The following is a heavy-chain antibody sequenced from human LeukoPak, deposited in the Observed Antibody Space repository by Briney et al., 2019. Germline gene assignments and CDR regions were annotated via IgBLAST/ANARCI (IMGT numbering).Heavy chain of an antibody. CDR3: ANYGYCSSTSCEGPIDY. CDR1: GFTFSSYA. D-gene: IGHD2-2*01. Sequence: GGSLRLSCAASGFTFSSYAMSWVRQAPGKGLEWVSAISGSGGSTYYADSVKGRFTISRDNSKNTLYLQVNSLRAEDTAVYYCANYGYCSSTSCEGPIDYWGQGTLVTVSS. J-gene: IGHJ4*02. V-gene: IGHV3-23*01. CDR2: ISGSGGST.